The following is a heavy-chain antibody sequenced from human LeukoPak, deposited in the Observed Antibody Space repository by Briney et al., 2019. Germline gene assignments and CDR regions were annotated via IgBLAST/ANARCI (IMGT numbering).Heavy chain of an antibody. Sequence: GESLKISCKGSGYSFNNYWVGWVRQMPGKGLEWMGIIYPGDSDTIYSPSFQGQVTISADKSTSTAYLQWSSLKASDNAMYYCARQGAGYSSSFIDYWGQGTLVTVSS. V-gene: IGHV5-51*01. J-gene: IGHJ4*02. D-gene: IGHD6-13*01. CDR2: IYPGDSDT. CDR1: GYSFNNYW. CDR3: ARQGAGYSSSFIDY.